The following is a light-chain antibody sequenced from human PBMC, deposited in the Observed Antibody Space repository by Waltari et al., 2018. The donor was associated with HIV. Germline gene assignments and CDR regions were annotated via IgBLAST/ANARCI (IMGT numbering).Light chain of an antibody. CDR2: GAS. J-gene: IGKJ3*01. V-gene: IGKV3-20*01. Sequence: EIVLTQSPGTLSLSPGESATLSCRASQSVSSSYLAWYQQKPGQAPRLLIYGASSRATGIPDRFSGSGSGTDFTLTISRLEPEDFAVYYCQQYGSPFTFGPGTKVDIK. CDR3: QQYGSPFT. CDR1: QSVSSSY.